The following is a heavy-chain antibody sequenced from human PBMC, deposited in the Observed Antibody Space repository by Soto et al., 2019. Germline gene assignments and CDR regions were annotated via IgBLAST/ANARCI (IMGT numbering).Heavy chain of an antibody. V-gene: IGHV1-69*13. D-gene: IGHD2-21*02. CDR1: GGTFRNYA. J-gene: IGHJ4*02. CDR3: ARSDYCGGDCYAFLDY. Sequence: ASVKVSCKASGGTFRNYAISWVRQAPGQGLEWIGGIIPIFGTANYAQKFQGRVTIIADESTSTAYMELSSLRSEDTAVYYCARSDYCGGDCYAFLDYWGQGTLVTVSS. CDR2: IIPIFGTA.